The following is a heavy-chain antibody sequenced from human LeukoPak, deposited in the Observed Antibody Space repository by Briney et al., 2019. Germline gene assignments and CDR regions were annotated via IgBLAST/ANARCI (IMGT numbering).Heavy chain of an antibody. CDR1: GYTFTSYD. V-gene: IGHV1-69*05. CDR3: ARDNSGWSDPPGYYYYYYMDV. J-gene: IGHJ6*03. D-gene: IGHD6-19*01. CDR2: IIPIFGTA. Sequence: GASVKVSCKASGYTFTSYDINWVRQATGQGLEWMGRIIPIFGTANYAQKFQGRVTITTDESTSTAYMELSSLRSEDTAVYYCARDNSGWSDPPGYYYYYYMDVWGKGTTVTVS.